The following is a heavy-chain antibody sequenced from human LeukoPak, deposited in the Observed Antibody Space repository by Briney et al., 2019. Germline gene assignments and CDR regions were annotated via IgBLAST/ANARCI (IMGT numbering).Heavy chain of an antibody. CDR1: GFTFSSYA. CDR2: ISYDGSNK. Sequence: PGGSLRLSCAASGFTFSSYAMHWVRQAPGKGLEWVAVISYDGSNKYYADSVKGRFTISRDNSKNTLYLQMNSLRAEDTAVYYCARGGPPLHYYYGMDVWGQGTTVTVSS. V-gene: IGHV3-30-3*01. J-gene: IGHJ6*02. CDR3: ARGGPPLHYYYGMDV.